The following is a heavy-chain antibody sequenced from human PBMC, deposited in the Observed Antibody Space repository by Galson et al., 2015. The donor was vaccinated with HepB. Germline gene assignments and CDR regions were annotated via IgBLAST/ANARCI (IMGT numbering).Heavy chain of an antibody. CDR1: GFTFDDYA. CDR3: AKDIRVGPGSYLGLCDY. Sequence: SLRLSCAASGFTFDDYAMHWVRQAPGKGLEWVSGISWNSGSIGYADSVKGRFTISRDNAKNSLYLQMNSLRAEDTALYYCAKDIRVGPGSYLGLCDYWGQGTLVTVSS. V-gene: IGHV3-9*01. D-gene: IGHD1-26*01. CDR2: ISWNSGSI. J-gene: IGHJ4*02.